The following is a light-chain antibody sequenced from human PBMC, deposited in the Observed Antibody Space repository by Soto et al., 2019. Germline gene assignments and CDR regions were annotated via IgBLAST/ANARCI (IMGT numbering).Light chain of an antibody. CDR1: QGISIW. CDR3: QQYNNYPLT. CDR2: AAS. Sequence: DIRMTQSPSSLSASVGDRVTITCRARQGISIWLAWYQQKAGKIPKSLISAASTLQSGVPSRFSGSGSGTDFTLTITSLQPEDFATYYCQQYNNYPLTFGGGTKVEIK. J-gene: IGKJ4*01. V-gene: IGKV1D-16*02.